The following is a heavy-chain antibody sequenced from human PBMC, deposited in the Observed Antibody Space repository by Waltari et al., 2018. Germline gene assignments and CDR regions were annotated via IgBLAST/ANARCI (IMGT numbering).Heavy chain of an antibody. J-gene: IGHJ6*02. CDR3: AKGGVTGYYYGLDV. CDR2: ISGSGNNT. V-gene: IGHV3-23*01. CDR1: GFPFSSYA. Sequence: EVQLLESGGGLVQPGGSLRLSCAASGFPFSSYAMRWVRQAPGKGPEWVSGISGSGNNTYYADSVKGRFTISRDNSKSTLYLQMNSPRGEDTAVYYCAKGGVTGYYYGLDVWGQGTTVTVSS. D-gene: IGHD3-16*01.